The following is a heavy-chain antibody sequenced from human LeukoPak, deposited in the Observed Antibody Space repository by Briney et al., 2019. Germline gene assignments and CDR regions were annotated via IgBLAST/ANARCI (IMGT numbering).Heavy chain of an antibody. CDR2: INPNSGGT. CDR3: ARDIPYEVSFGVLTVMGSFVLDY. Sequence: GASVKVSCKASGYTFTGYYMHWVRQAPGQGLEWMGRINPNSGGTNYAQKFQGRVTMTRDTSISTAYMELSRLRSDDTAVYYCARDIPYEVSFGVLTVMGSFVLDYWGQGTLVTVSS. D-gene: IGHD3-16*02. J-gene: IGHJ4*02. CDR1: GYTFTGYY. V-gene: IGHV1-2*06.